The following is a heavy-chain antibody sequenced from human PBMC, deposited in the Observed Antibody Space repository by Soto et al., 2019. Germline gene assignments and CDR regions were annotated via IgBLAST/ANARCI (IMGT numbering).Heavy chain of an antibody. CDR2: IIPIFGTA. V-gene: IGHV1-69*13. Sequence: RASVKVSCKASGGTFSSYAISWVRQAPGQGLEWMGGIIPIFGTANYAQKFQGRVTITADESTSTAYMELSSLRSEDTAVYYCARGRYSSSWYGSYYYGMDVWGQGTTVTVSS. CDR1: GGTFSSYA. J-gene: IGHJ6*02. CDR3: ARGRYSSSWYGSYYYGMDV. D-gene: IGHD6-13*01.